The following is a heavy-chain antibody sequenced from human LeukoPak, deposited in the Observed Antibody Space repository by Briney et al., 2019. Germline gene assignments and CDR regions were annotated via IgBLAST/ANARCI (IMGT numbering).Heavy chain of an antibody. CDR3: AREGGAFRPLDY. CDR1: GGSITSGGYY. V-gene: IGHV4-31*03. CDR2: IFYSGST. J-gene: IGHJ4*02. D-gene: IGHD4/OR15-4a*01. Sequence: TSQTLSLTCTVSGGSITSGGYYWSWIRQHPGMGLEWIGYIFYSGSTYYNPSLKSRVTFSVDTSKNQFSLKLSSVTAADTAVYYCAREGGAFRPLDYSGQGTLVTVSS.